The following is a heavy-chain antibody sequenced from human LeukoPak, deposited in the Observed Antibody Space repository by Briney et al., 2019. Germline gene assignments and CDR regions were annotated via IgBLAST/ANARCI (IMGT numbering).Heavy chain of an antibody. CDR1: GYTFIDYY. V-gene: IGHV1-2*02. D-gene: IGHD3-16*01. CDR3: ARVIRVYYGLDV. Sequence: GASVKVSCKASGYTFIDYYIHWVRQAPGQGLEWMGWINPNSGGTHYTQRFQGRVTMTRDTSISTAYMELSRLKSDDTAAYYCARVIRVYYGLDVWGRGTTVTVSS. CDR2: INPNSGGT. J-gene: IGHJ6*02.